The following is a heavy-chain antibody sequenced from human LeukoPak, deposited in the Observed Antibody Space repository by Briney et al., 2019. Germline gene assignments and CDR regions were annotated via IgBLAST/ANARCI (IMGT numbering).Heavy chain of an antibody. J-gene: IGHJ4*02. Sequence: SETLSLTCAVSGYSISSGYYWGWIRQPPGKGLEWIGSIYHSGSTYYNPSLKSRVTISVDTPKNQFSLKLSSVTAADTAVYYRASVDTANKVVFDYWGQGTLVTVSS. CDR2: IYHSGST. D-gene: IGHD5-18*01. CDR1: GYSISSGYY. CDR3: ASVDTANKVVFDY. V-gene: IGHV4-38-2*01.